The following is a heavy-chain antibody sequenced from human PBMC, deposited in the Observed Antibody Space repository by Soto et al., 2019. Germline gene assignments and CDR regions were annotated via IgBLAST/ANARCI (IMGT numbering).Heavy chain of an antibody. CDR2: IIPILGIA. D-gene: IGHD5-12*01. Sequence: QVQLVQSGAAVKKPGSSVKVSCKASGGTFSSYTISWVRQAPGQGLEWMGRIIPILGIANYAQKFQGRVTITADKSTSTAYMELSSLRSEDTAVYYCARDRDGYNQRGFVDIWGQGTMVTVSS. CDR1: GGTFSSYT. V-gene: IGHV1-69*08. J-gene: IGHJ3*02. CDR3: ARDRDGYNQRGFVDI.